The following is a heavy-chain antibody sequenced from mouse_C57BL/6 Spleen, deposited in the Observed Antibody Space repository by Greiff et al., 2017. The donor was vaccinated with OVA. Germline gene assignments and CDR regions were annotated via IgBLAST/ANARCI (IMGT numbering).Heavy chain of an antibody. CDR3: VRDASSYYSTTGYAMDY. J-gene: IGHJ4*01. Sequence: EVQGVESGGGLVQPKGSLKLSCAASGFTFNTYAMHWVRQAPGKGLEWVARIRSKSSNYATYYADSVKDSFTISSADSQSMLYLQMNHLKTEDTAMYYCVRDASSYYSTTGYAMDYWGQGTSVTVSS. V-gene: IGHV10-3*01. D-gene: IGHD2-5*01. CDR2: IRSKSSNYAT. CDR1: GFTFNTYA.